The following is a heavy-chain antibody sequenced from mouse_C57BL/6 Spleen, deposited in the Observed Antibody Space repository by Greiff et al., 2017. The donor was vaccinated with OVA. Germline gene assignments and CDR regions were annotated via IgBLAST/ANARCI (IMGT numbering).Heavy chain of an antibody. Sequence: EVMLVESGGDLVKPGGSLKLSCAASGFTFSSYGMSWVRQTPDKRLEWVATISSGGSYTYYPDSVQGRFTISRDNAKNTLYLQMSSLKSEDTAMYYCSRHAWDASFFDYWGQGTTLTVSS. D-gene: IGHD4-1*01. CDR1: GFTFSSYG. V-gene: IGHV5-6*01. CDR2: ISSGGSYT. J-gene: IGHJ2*01. CDR3: SRHAWDASFFDY.